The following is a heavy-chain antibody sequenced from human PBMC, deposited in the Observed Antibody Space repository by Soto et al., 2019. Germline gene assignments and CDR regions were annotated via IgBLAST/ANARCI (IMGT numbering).Heavy chain of an antibody. CDR1: GGSFSDYY. V-gene: IGHV4-34*02. Sequence: QVQLQQWGAGLLKPSETLSLTCAVYGGSFSDYYWNWIRQPPGKGLEWIGEVNYLGNTNYSPSLLGRVTIAIDTSKNQPPLELTAVTAADTAVYYCARSRNLDVWGQGTTVTVSS. D-gene: IGHD1-1*01. CDR3: ARSRNLDV. J-gene: IGHJ6*02. CDR2: VNYLGNT.